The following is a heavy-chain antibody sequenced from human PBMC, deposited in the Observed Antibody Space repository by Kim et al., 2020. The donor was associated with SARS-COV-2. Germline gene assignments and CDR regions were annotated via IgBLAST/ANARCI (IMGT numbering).Heavy chain of an antibody. CDR3: AKEEGWELPDFDC. V-gene: IGHV3-23*01. D-gene: IGHD2-15*01. Sequence: YSDSVKGRFTNSGDNSKNTLYLQMNSLRAEYTAVYYCAKEEGWELPDFDCWGQGTLVTVSS. J-gene: IGHJ4*02.